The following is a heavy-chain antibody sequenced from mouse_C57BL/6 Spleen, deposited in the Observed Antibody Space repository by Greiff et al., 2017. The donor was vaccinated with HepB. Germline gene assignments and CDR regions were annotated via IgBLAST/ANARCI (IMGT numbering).Heavy chain of an antibody. CDR2: IRNKANGYTT. Sequence: EVHLVESGGGLVQPGGSLSLSCAASGFTFTDYYMSWVRQPPGKALEWLGFIRNKANGYTTEYSASVKGRFTISRDNSQSILYLQMNALRAEDSATYYCARLGTTVVATRYYAMDYWGQGTSVTVSS. CDR1: GFTFTDYY. J-gene: IGHJ4*01. CDR3: ARLGTTVVATRYYAMDY. D-gene: IGHD1-1*01. V-gene: IGHV7-3*01.